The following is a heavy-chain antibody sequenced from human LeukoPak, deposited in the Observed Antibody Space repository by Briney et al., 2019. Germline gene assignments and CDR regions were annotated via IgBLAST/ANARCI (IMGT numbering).Heavy chain of an antibody. CDR3: AKDGKTRNWNYFQAKPVY. CDR1: GFTLSTYA. J-gene: IGHJ4*02. Sequence: GGSLRLSCAASGFTLSTYAMSWVRQAPGKGLEWVSGISRSGGGTFYADSVKGRFTISRDNSKNTFYLQMNSLRAEDTAIYYCAKDGKTRNWNYFQAKPVYWGQGTLVTVSS. V-gene: IGHV3-23*01. CDR2: ISRSGGGT. D-gene: IGHD1-7*01.